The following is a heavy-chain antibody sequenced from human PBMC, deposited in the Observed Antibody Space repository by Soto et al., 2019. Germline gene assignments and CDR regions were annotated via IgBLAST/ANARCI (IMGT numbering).Heavy chain of an antibody. V-gene: IGHV3-48*01. Sequence: GGSLRLSCAASGFTFSSYSMNWVRQAPGKGLEWVSYISSSSSTIYYADSVKGRFTISRDNAKNSLYLQMNSLRAEDTAVYYFARPSLRFLEWLPPHFDYWGQGTLVTVSS. D-gene: IGHD3-3*01. CDR2: ISSSSSTI. CDR1: GFTFSSYS. J-gene: IGHJ4*02. CDR3: ARPSLRFLEWLPPHFDY.